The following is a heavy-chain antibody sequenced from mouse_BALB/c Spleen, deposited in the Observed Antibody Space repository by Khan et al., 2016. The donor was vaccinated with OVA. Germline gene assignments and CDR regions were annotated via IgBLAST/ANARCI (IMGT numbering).Heavy chain of an antibody. CDR2: ISNLAHSI. CDR1: GFTFSDYG. CDR3: ARSGAMDC. Sequence: DVHLVESGGGLVQPGGSRKLSCAASGFTFSDYGMAWVRQAPGKGPEWVAFISNLAHSIYYADTVTGRFTISRENAKNTLYLEMSSLRSEDTAMYHWARSGAMDCWGQGTSVTVSS. J-gene: IGHJ4*01. V-gene: IGHV5-15*02.